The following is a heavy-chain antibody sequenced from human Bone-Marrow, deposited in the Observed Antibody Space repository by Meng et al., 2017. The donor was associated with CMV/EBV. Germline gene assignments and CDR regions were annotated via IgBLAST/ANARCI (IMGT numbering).Heavy chain of an antibody. CDR2: INPSGGRT. CDR3: ARDRATTSSDAYVDF. CDR1: NYTFTNYY. J-gene: IGHJ4*02. Sequence: ASVKVSCKTSNYTFTNYYLHWVRQAPGQGPEWLGEINPSGGRTNVAQRFRGRVTITSDTSTSTVYMQLTSLRSDDTAMYYCARDRATTSSDAYVDFWGQGSLVTVSS. D-gene: IGHD6-6*01. V-gene: IGHV1-46*01.